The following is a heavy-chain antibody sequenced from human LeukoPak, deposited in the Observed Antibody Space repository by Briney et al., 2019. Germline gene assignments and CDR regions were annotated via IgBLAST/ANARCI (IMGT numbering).Heavy chain of an antibody. CDR3: ARHRIYCSGGSCYPLQTAFDI. Sequence: SETLSLTCAVYGGSFSGYYWSWIRQPPGKGLEWIGYIYYSGSTNYNPSLKSRVTISVDTSKNQFSLKLSSVTAADTAVYYCARHRIYCSGGSCYPLQTAFDIWGQGTMVTVSS. J-gene: IGHJ3*02. D-gene: IGHD2-15*01. CDR2: IYYSGST. V-gene: IGHV4-59*08. CDR1: GGSFSGYY.